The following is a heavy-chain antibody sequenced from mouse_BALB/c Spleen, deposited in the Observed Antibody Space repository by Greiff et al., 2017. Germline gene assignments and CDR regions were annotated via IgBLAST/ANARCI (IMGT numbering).Heavy chain of an antibody. D-gene: IGHD1-1*02. V-gene: IGHV2-9*02. CDR2: IWAGGST. J-gene: IGHJ3*01. CDR1: GFSLTSYG. Sequence: VHLVESGPGLVAPSQSLSITCTVSGFSLTSYGVHWVRQPPGKGLEWLGVIWAGGSTNYNSALMSRLSISKDNSKSQVFLKMNSLQTDDTAMYYCARDGGNYGAYWGQGTLVTVSA. CDR3: ARDGGNYGAY.